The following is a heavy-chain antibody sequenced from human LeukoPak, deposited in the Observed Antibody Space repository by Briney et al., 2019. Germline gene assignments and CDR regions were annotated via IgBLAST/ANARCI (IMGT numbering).Heavy chain of an antibody. CDR2: ISPDNT. Sequence: GGSLRLSCAASGFTFSTYAMSWVRQAPGKGLEWVSAISPDNTYYADSVKGRFTISRDNAKNSLYLQMNSLRADDTAVYYCARIYSEGGRYYFHYMDVWAKGPRSPSP. CDR1: GFTFSTYA. D-gene: IGHD5-12*01. CDR3: ARIYSEGGRYYFHYMDV. V-gene: IGHV3-21*01. J-gene: IGHJ6*03.